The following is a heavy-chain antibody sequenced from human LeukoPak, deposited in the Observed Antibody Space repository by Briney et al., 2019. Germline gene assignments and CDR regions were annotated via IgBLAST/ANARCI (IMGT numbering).Heavy chain of an antibody. Sequence: ASVKVSCKASGYTFISYGISWVRQAPGQGLEWMGWINPNSGGTNYAQKFQGRVTMTRDTSISTAYMELSRLRSDDTAVYYCAREESASNWFDPWGQGTLVAVSS. J-gene: IGHJ5*02. CDR3: AREESASNWFDP. CDR1: GYTFISYG. CDR2: INPNSGGT. V-gene: IGHV1-2*02.